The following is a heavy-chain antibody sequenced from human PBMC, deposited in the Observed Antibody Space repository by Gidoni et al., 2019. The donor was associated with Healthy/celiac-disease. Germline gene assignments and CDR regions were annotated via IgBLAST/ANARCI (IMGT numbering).Heavy chain of an antibody. D-gene: IGHD3-22*01. CDR1: GSISSGDYY. J-gene: IGHJ4*02. Sequence: GSISSGDYYWSWIRQPPGKGLEWIGYIYYSGSTYYNPSLKSRVTISVDTSKNQFSLKLSSVTAADTAVYYCARTYYYDSSGLYFDYWGQGTLVTVSS. CDR3: ARTYYYDSSGLYFDY. V-gene: IGHV4-30-4*01. CDR2: IYYSGST.